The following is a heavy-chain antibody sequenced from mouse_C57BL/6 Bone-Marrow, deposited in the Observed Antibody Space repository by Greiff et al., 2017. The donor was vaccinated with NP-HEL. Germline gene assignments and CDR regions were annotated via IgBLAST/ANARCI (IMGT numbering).Heavy chain of an antibody. Sequence: VQLQQQSGAELAKPGASVKLSCKASGYTFTSYWMHWVKQRPGQGLEWIGYINPSSGYTKYNQKFKDKATLTADESSSTAYMQLSSLTYEDSAVYYCARGDYWGQGTTLTVSS. V-gene: IGHV1-7*01. CDR1: GYTFTSYW. J-gene: IGHJ2*01. CDR3: ARGDY. CDR2: INPSSGYT.